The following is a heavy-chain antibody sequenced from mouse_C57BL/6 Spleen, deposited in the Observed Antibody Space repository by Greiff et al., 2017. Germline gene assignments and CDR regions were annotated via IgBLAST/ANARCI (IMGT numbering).Heavy chain of an antibody. CDR1: GFTFSSYG. Sequence: EVQVVESGGDLVKPGGSLKLSCAASGFTFSSYGMSWVRQTPDKRLEWVATISSGGSYTYYPDSVKGRFTISRDNAKNTLYLQMSSLKTEDTAMYYCARQGDYGCSYDWYFDVWGTGTTVTVSS. CDR3: ARQGDYGCSYDWYFDV. V-gene: IGHV5-6*01. J-gene: IGHJ1*03. D-gene: IGHD1-1*01. CDR2: ISSGGSYT.